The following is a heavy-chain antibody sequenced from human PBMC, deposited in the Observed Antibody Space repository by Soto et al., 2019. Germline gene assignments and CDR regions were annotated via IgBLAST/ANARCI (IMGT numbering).Heavy chain of an antibody. CDR2: IYYSGST. Sequence: PSETLSLTCTVSGGSISSSSYYWGWIRQPPGKGLEWIGSIYYSGSTYYNPSLKSRVTISVDTSKNQFSLKLSSVTAADTAVYYCARLKNYYGSGSYYKRYYYYGMDVWGQGTTVTVSS. J-gene: IGHJ6*02. V-gene: IGHV4-39*01. CDR1: GGSISSSSYY. D-gene: IGHD3-10*01. CDR3: ARLKNYYGSGSYYKRYYYYGMDV.